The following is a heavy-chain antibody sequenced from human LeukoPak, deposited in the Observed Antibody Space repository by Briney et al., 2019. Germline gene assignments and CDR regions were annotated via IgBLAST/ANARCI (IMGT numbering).Heavy chain of an antibody. V-gene: IGHV5-51*01. CDR2: IYPGDSDT. CDR3: ATALSGSHSDFDY. CDR1: GYSFISYW. J-gene: IGHJ4*02. D-gene: IGHD1-26*01. Sequence: GESLKISCKGSGYSFISYWIGWVRQMPGKGLEWMGTIYPGDSDTRYSPSFQGQVTISADKSISTAYLQWSSLKASDTAMYYCATALSGSHSDFDYWGQGNLVTVSS.